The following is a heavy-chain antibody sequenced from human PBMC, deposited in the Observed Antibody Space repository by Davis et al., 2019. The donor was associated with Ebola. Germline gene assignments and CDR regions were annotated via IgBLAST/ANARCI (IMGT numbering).Heavy chain of an antibody. J-gene: IGHJ6*04. CDR1: GGSFSGYY. Sequence: MPSETLSLTCDVYGGSFSGYYWSWFRQAPGKGLEWIGEFHLTGKIDYNPSLNPRVTISVDSSKGQFSLKLRLVTAADTAVYYCARGRAASGVVLADFYNYGLDVWGTGTTVIVSS. V-gene: IGHV4-34*01. CDR2: FHLTGKI. D-gene: IGHD3-3*01. CDR3: ARGRAASGVVLADFYNYGLDV.